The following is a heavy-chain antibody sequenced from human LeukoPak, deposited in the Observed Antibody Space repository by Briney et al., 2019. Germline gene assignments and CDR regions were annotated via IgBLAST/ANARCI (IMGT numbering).Heavy chain of an antibody. J-gene: IGHJ4*02. D-gene: IGHD2-2*01. CDR2: IIPILGIA. CDR1: GGTFSSYT. CDR3: ARVVRYCSSTSCPGGLRY. V-gene: IGHV1-69*02. Sequence: SSVRVSXKASGGTFSSYTISWVRQAPGQGLEWMGRIIPILGIANYAQKFQGRVTITADKSTSTAYMELSSLRSEDTAVYYCARVVRYCSSTSCPGGLRYWGQGTLVTVSS.